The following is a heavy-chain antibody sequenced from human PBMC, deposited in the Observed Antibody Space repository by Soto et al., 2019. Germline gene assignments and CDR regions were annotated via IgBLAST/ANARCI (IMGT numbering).Heavy chain of an antibody. CDR2: IYWDDDK. J-gene: IGHJ3*02. CDR1: GFSLSTIGVG. CDR3: ARKRPELLPFDI. D-gene: IGHD1-26*01. Sequence: QITLKESGPTLVKPTQTLTLTCTFSGFSLSTIGVGVGWVRQPPGKALEWLALIYWDDDKRYSPSLQSRLTITKDTSNNQVVLTMTNMDPVDTATYYCARKRPELLPFDIWGQGTMVTVSS. V-gene: IGHV2-5*02.